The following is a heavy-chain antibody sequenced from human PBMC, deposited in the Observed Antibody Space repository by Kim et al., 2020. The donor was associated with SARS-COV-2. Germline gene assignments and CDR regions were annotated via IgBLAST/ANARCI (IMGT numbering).Heavy chain of an antibody. V-gene: IGHV3-53*01. Sequence: GGSLRLSCAASGFTVSSNYMSWVRQAPGKGLEWVSVIYSGGSTYYADSVKGRFTISRDNSKNTLYLQMNSLRAEDTAVYYCARAPHEPRGYSGYDLARYYVDYWGQGTLVTVSS. CDR1: GFTVSSNY. J-gene: IGHJ4*02. CDR3: ARAPHEPRGYSGYDLARYYVDY. CDR2: IYSGGST. D-gene: IGHD5-12*01.